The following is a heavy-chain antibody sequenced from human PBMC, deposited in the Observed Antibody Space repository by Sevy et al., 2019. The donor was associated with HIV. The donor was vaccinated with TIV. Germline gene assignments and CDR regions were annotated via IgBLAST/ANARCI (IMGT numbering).Heavy chain of an antibody. CDR3: ARHYSSSSHFDY. Sequence: ASVKVSCKASGYTFTSYGLSWVRQAPGQGLEWMGWISAYNANTYYAQKFQGRVTMTTDTSTSAAYMELRSLRSDDTAVYYCARHYSSSSHFDYWGQGTLVTVSS. CDR1: GYTFTSYG. V-gene: IGHV1-18*01. D-gene: IGHD6-6*01. CDR2: ISAYNANT. J-gene: IGHJ4*02.